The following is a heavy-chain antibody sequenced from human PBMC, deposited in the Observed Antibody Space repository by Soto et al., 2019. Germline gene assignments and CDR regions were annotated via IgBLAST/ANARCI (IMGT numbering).Heavy chain of an antibody. J-gene: IGHJ5*01. CDR2: IYYSGGT. V-gene: IGHV4-31*03. Sequence: TLALTCTVAGGCMSSGAYYWSWIRQHPGKGLEWIGYIYYSGGTYYNPSLRGRVTISIEMSKKQFSMNLSSVTAADTAVYYCARGGIVVIPDSWGQGTLVNVPS. CDR3: ARGGIVVIPDS. CDR1: GGCMSSGAYY. D-gene: IGHD3-22*01.